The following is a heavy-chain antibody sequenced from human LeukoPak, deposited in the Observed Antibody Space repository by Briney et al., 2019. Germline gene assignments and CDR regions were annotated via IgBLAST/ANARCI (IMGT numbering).Heavy chain of an antibody. CDR1: GFTFSSYS. CDR3: ARGYSSGWYESYYYYYYYMDV. V-gene: IGHV3-21*04. D-gene: IGHD6-19*01. Sequence: KSGGSLRLSCAASGFTFSSYSMNWVRQAPGKGLEWVSSISSSSSYIYYADSVKGRFTISRDNAKNSLYLQMNSLRSEDTAVYYCARGYSSGWYESYYYYYYYMDVWGKGTTVTVSS. J-gene: IGHJ6*03. CDR2: ISSSSSYI.